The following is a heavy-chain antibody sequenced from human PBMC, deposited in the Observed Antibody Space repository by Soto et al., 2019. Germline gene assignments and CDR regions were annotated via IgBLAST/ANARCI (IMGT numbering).Heavy chain of an antibody. Sequence: GGSPRLSCAASGFTFSSYGMHWVRQAPGKGLEWVAVISYDGSNKYYADSVKGRFTISRDNSKNTLYLQMNSLRAEDTAVYYCAKLYSSPSIAAAGTYYYGMDVWGQGTTVTVSS. CDR2: ISYDGSNK. V-gene: IGHV3-30*18. CDR1: GFTFSSYG. CDR3: AKLYSSPSIAAAGTYYYGMDV. D-gene: IGHD6-13*01. J-gene: IGHJ6*02.